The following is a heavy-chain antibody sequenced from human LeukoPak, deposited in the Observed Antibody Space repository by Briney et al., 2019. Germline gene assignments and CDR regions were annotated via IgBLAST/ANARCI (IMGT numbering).Heavy chain of an antibody. CDR2: ISPYNGDT. J-gene: IGHJ4*02. V-gene: IGHV1-18*01. Sequence: ASVKVSCKASGYIFTTYGISWVRQAPGQGLEWMGWISPYNGDTNDAQKFQGRVTMTTDTSTSTTYMELSSLRSDDTAVYYCARGHAPIDYWGQGTLVTVSS. CDR1: GYIFTTYG. CDR3: ARGHAPIDY.